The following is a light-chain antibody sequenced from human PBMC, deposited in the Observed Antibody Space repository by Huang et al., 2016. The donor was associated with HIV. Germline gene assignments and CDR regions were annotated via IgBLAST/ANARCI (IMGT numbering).Light chain of an antibody. CDR1: QDIATS. CDR2: AAS. CDR3: QQLHSYPIT. Sequence: IQLTQSPSSLSMSVGDRVIITCQASQDIATSLAWYQHKPGRAPKLLISAASTLQSGVPSRFSGGSAGTYFTLIISSLQPEDFATYYCQQLHSYPITFGQGTRLDIK. J-gene: IGKJ5*01. V-gene: IGKV1-9*01.